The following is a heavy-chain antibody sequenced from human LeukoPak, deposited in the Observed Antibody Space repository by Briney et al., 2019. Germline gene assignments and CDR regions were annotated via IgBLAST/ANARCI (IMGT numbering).Heavy chain of an antibody. J-gene: IGHJ6*03. Sequence: GGSLRLSCAASGFTFSSYAMSWVRQAPGKGLEWVSAISGSGGSTYYADSVKGRFTISRDNSKNTLYLQMNSLRAEDTAVYYCAKDGGEGGGYYDFWSGYYENYMDVWGKGATVTVSS. V-gene: IGHV3-23*01. D-gene: IGHD3-3*01. CDR3: AKDGGEGGGYYDFWSGYYENYMDV. CDR2: ISGSGGST. CDR1: GFTFSSYA.